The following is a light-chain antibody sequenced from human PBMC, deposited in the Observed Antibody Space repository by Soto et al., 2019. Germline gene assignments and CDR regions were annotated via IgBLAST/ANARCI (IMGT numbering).Light chain of an antibody. V-gene: IGKV1-5*01. CDR1: QSISSW. CDR2: DAS. J-gene: IGKJ4*01. CDR3: QQYNSSPLT. Sequence: DIQMTQSPSTLSASVGDRVTITCRASQSISSWLAWYQQKPGKAPKLLIYDASSLESGVPSRFSGSGSGTEFTLTISSLQPDDFATYYCQQYNSSPLTFGGGIKVEIK.